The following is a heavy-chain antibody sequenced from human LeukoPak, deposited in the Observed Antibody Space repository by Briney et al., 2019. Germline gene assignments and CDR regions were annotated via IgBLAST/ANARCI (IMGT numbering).Heavy chain of an antibody. CDR2: IYGSGST. V-gene: IGHV4-4*09. Sequence: PSETLSLTCTVSGVSINSHYLNWIRQPPGKGLEWLGFIYGSGSTNYNPSLMSRVTMSVGTSKSQFSLKLSSVTAADTAVYYCVVSPNQDFFDYWGQGTLVTVSS. J-gene: IGHJ4*02. CDR1: GVSINSHY. CDR3: VVSPNQDFFDY.